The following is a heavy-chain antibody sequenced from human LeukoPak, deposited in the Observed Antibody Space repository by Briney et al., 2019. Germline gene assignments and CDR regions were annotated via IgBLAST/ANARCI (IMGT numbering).Heavy chain of an antibody. Sequence: GESLKISCKGSGYDFSRHWIGWVRQTPEKGLEWMGMIYPADSDTRYSPSFQGQVTISADQSFSTAYLEWSGLKDSDGATYYCTKSMVSTKPWGLDVWGQGTTV. CDR3: TKSMVSTKPWGLDV. D-gene: IGHD5/OR15-5a*01. CDR1: GYDFSRHW. J-gene: IGHJ6*02. CDR2: IYPADSDT. V-gene: IGHV5-51*01.